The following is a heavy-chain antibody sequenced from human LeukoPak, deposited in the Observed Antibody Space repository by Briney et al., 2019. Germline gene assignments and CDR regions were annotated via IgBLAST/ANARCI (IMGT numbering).Heavy chain of an antibody. CDR3: STSYESSTSSLKDYYGLDV. CDR2: IKSEEDGGTT. CDR1: GFTFSSYG. D-gene: IGHD3-22*01. Sequence: PGGSLRLSCAASGFTFSSYGMHWVRQAPGKGLEWVGRIKSEEDGGTTGFPEPAQGRFTISRDDEKNTLYLQMNSLTTEDTAVYYCSTSYESSTSSLKDYYGLDVWGQGTTVTVSS. V-gene: IGHV3-15*01. J-gene: IGHJ6*02.